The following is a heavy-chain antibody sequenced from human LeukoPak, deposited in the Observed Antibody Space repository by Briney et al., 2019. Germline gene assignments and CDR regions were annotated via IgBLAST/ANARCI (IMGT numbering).Heavy chain of an antibody. Sequence: GGSLRLSCAASGFPFSRDYMHWVRQAPGKGLVWVSRINSDGSSTTYADSVKGRFTISRENAKNTLYLQMNGLDVEDTAVYYWTTVFVGDGYSSSGYWGQGSRVTVSS. CDR3: TTVFVGDGYSSSGY. CDR1: GFPFSRDY. CDR2: INSDGSST. J-gene: IGHJ4*02. D-gene: IGHD6-13*01. V-gene: IGHV3-74*01.